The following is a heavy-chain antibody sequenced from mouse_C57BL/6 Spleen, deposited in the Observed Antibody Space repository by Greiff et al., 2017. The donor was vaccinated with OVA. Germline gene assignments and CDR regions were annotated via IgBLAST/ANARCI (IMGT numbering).Heavy chain of an antibody. CDR1: GYTFTDYE. Sequence: VKLMESGAELVRPGASVTLSCKASGYTFTDYEMHWVKQTPVHGLEWIGAIDPETGGTAYNQKFKGKAILTADKSSSTAYMELRSLTSEDSAVYYCTRSGTTVVDYAMDYWGQGTSVTVSS. CDR2: IDPETGGT. V-gene: IGHV1-15*01. D-gene: IGHD1-1*01. CDR3: TRSGTTVVDYAMDY. J-gene: IGHJ4*01.